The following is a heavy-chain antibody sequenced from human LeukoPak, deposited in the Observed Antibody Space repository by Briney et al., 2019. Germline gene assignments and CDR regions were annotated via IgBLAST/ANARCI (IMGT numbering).Heavy chain of an antibody. CDR3: GKGQADIEF. D-gene: IGHD6-19*01. CDR1: GLTFSSFG. CDR2: IWFDGSNK. J-gene: IGHJ4*02. V-gene: IGHV3-30*02. Sequence: PGGSLGLSCVVSGLTFSSFGMHWVRQAPGKGLEWVAYIWFDGSNKYYRDSVKGRFTLSRDNSKNTLYLQMNSLRAEDTAVYYCGKGQADIEFWGQGTLVTVSS.